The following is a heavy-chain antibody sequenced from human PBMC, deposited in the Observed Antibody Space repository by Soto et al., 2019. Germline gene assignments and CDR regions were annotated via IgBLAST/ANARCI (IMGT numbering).Heavy chain of an antibody. J-gene: IGHJ6*03. CDR3: ARGKDGRRAGTYYFDMDV. V-gene: IGHV3-7*01. Sequence: PGGSLRLPCAASGSSFRDYWVTWVRQAPGKGLDWVANIKQDGSEKYYLDSLKGRFTISRDNAKNSVYLLMNSLRAEDTAVYYCARGKDGRRAGTYYFDMDVWGKGTTVTVSS. D-gene: IGHD1-1*01. CDR1: GSSFRDYW. CDR2: IKQDGSEK.